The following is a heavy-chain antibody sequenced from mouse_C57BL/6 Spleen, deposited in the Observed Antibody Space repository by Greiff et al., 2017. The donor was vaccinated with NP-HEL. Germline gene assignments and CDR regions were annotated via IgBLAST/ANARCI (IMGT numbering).Heavy chain of an antibody. J-gene: IGHJ2*01. V-gene: IGHV5-16*01. CDR1: GFTFSDYY. CDR2: INYDGSST. CDR3: ARDRGAYSFDY. D-gene: IGHD2-12*01. Sequence: EVQLVESEGGLVQPGSSMKLSCTASGFTFSDYYMAWVRQVPEKGLEWVANINYDGSSTYYLDSLKSRFIISRDNAKNILYLQMSSLKSEDTATYYCARDRGAYSFDYWGQGTTLTVSS.